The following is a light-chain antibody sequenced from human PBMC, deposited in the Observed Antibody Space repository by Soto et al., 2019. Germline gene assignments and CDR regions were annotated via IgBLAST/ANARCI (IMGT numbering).Light chain of an antibody. CDR2: LAS. CDR3: QPYGESPPRYT. Sequence: EVVLAQSPGTLSLSPGERATLSCRASQSITKNYLSWYQQKPGQAPRLLIYLASTRAAGIPDRFSGSGSGTDFTRTISRLEPEDFAVYYCQPYGESPPRYTFGQGTKLEI. V-gene: IGKV3-20*01. CDR1: QSITKNY. J-gene: IGKJ2*01.